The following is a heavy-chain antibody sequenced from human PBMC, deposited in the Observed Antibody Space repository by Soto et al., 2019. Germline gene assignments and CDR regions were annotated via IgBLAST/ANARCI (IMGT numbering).Heavy chain of an antibody. CDR2: ISAYNGNT. V-gene: IGHV1-18*01. D-gene: IGHD3-3*01. CDR3: ARGAITIFGVVTDFDY. CDR1: GYTFTSYG. Sequence: GASVKVSCKASGYTFTSYGISWVRQAPGQGLEWMGWISAYNGNTNYAQKLQGRVTMTTDTSTSTAYMELRSLRSDDTAVYYCARGAITIFGVVTDFDYWGQGTLVTVSS. J-gene: IGHJ4*02.